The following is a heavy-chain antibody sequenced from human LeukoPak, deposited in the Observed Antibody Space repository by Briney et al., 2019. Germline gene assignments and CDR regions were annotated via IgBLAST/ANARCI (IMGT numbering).Heavy chain of an antibody. Sequence: GGSLRLSCAASGFTLSSYEMNWVRLAPGKGLEWISYISRTGNSIYYADSVKGRFTISRDSAKNSLYLQMNSLRAEDTAVYYCARGPYSSNWYVDCWSEGTLVTVAS. D-gene: IGHD6-13*01. V-gene: IGHV3-48*03. CDR1: GFTLSSYE. J-gene: IGHJ4*01. CDR3: ARGPYSSNWYVDC. CDR2: ISRTGNSI.